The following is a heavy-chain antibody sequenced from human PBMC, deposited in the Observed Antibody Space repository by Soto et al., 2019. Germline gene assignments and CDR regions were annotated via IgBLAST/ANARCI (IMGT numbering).Heavy chain of an antibody. J-gene: IGHJ1*01. CDR3: VAALSRAPAGARA. D-gene: IGHD3-10*01. CDR2: VVAASGDT. V-gene: IGHV1-58*01. Sequence: QMQMVQSGPEMKKPGTSVKVSCQASGFTFASSTVQWVRQARGQRFEWIGWVVAASGDTNFAQKFQGRVAMTSDMSTRTAYMELSGLRPDDTAVYHCVAALSRAPAGARAWGQGTQVTVSS. CDR1: GFTFASST.